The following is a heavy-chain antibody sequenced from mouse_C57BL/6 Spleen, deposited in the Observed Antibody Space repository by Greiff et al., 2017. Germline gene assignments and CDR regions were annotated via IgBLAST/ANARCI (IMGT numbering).Heavy chain of an antibody. CDR1: GYTFTSYW. V-gene: IGHV1-53*01. D-gene: IGHD2-5*01. Sequence: QVQLQQPGTELVKPGASVKLSCKASGYTFTSYWMHWVKQRPGQGLEWIGNINPSNGGTNYNEKFKSKATLTVDKSSSTAYMQLSSLTSEDSAVYYCARSHYSNPCYYAMDYWGQGTSVTVSS. J-gene: IGHJ4*01. CDR2: INPSNGGT. CDR3: ARSHYSNPCYYAMDY.